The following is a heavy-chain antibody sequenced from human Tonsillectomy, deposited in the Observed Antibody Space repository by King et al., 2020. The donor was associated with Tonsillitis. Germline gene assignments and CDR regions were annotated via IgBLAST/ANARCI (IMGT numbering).Heavy chain of an antibody. V-gene: IGHV3-53*01. CDR2: IYSGGST. D-gene: IGHD2-15*01. CDR3: AREGCSGCSCIRGWFDP. Sequence: VQLVESGGGLIQPGGSLRLSCAASGFTVSSNYMNWVRQAPGKGLEWVSVIYSGGSTYYADSVKGRFTISRDNSKNTLYLQMNSLRAEDTAVYYCAREGCSGCSCIRGWFDPWGQGTLVTVSS. J-gene: IGHJ5*02. CDR1: GFTVSSNY.